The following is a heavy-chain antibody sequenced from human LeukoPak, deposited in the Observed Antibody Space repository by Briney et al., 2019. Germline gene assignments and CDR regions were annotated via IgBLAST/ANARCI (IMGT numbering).Heavy chain of an antibody. V-gene: IGHV1-8*03. CDR1: GYTFTSYD. J-gene: IGHJ4*02. D-gene: IGHD5-12*01. CDR3: ARVATIRGTDDY. Sequence: ASVKVSCKASGYTFTSYDINWVRQATGQGLEWMGWMNPNSGNTGYAQKFQGRVTITRNTSISTAYMELSSLRSEDTAVYYCARVATIRGTDDYWGQGTLVTVSS. CDR2: MNPNSGNT.